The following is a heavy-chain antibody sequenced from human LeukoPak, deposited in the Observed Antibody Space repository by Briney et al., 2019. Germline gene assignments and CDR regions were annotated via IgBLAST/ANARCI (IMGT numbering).Heavy chain of an antibody. Sequence: GESLRLSCAASGFSFSDHYMSWIRQAPGRGLERVSYISVRSNAIYYADSVKSRFTIFRENTKNTLYLQINSLRAEDTAVYYCTTSLSPLGSFDYWGQGTLVTVSS. CDR2: ISVRSNAI. V-gene: IGHV3-11*04. J-gene: IGHJ4*02. CDR3: TTSLSPLGSFDY. D-gene: IGHD2/OR15-2a*01. CDR1: GFSFSDHY.